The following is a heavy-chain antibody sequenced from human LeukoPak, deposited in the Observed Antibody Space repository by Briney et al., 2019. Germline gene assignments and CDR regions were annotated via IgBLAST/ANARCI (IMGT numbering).Heavy chain of an antibody. D-gene: IGHD1-26*01. V-gene: IGHV3-33*06. CDR1: VFTFSRYG. Sequence: GGSLRLSCAASVFTFSRYGMHWVRQAPGKGLEWVAVIWHDGSYEYYADSVKGRFTISRDSSKNTLYPQMNSLRAEDTAVYYCAKDGVGATSLDCWGQGTLITVSS. CDR3: AKDGVGATSLDC. J-gene: IGHJ4*02. CDR2: IWHDGSYE.